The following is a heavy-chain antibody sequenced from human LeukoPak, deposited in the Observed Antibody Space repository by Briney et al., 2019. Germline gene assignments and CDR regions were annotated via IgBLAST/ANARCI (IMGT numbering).Heavy chain of an antibody. CDR2: INHSGSA. D-gene: IGHD4-17*01. CDR1: GGSFSGYY. Sequence: SSETLSLTCTVSGGSFSGYYCTWIRQPPGKGLEWIGEINHSGSANYNPSLKSRVTISLDTSKNQFSLKLSSVTAADTAVYYCARGQGTVTTHWGQGTLVTVSS. J-gene: IGHJ4*02. V-gene: IGHV4-34*01. CDR3: ARGQGTVTTH.